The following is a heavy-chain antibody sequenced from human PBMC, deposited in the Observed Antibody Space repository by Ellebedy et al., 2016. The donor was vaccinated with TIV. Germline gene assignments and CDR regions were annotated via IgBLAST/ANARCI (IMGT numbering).Heavy chain of an antibody. J-gene: IGHJ6*02. CDR1: GFTFSSYS. CDR3: AKDRPFIAAAGKGGMDV. D-gene: IGHD6-13*01. Sequence: GGSLRLXCAASGFTFSSYSMNWVRQAPGKGLEWVSSISSSSGYIYYADSVKGRFTISRDNSKNTLYVQMNSLRGEDTAVYYCAKDRPFIAAAGKGGMDVWGQGTTVTVSS. CDR2: ISSSSGYI. V-gene: IGHV3-21*01.